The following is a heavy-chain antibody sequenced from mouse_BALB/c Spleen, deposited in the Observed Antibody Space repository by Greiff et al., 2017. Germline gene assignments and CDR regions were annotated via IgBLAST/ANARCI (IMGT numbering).Heavy chain of an antibody. D-gene: IGHD2-4*01. CDR3: ARSHYDYDEGWYFDV. J-gene: IGHJ1*01. Sequence: EVKLQESGPELVKPGASVKVSCKASGYAFTSYNMYWVKQSHGKSLEWIGYIDPYNGGTSYNQKFKGKATLTVDKSSSTAYMHLNSLTSEDSAVYYCARSHYDYDEGWYFDVWGAGTTVTVSS. CDR1: GYAFTSYN. V-gene: IGHV1S135*01. CDR2: IDPYNGGT.